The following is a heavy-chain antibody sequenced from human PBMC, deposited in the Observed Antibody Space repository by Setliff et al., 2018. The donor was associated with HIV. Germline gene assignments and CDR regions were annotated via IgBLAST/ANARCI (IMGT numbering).Heavy chain of an antibody. CDR1: GYSFSSYW. CDR3: ARSDYDVLTGFWYFDL. J-gene: IGHJ2*01. D-gene: IGHD3-9*01. Sequence: LGESLKISCKASGYSFSSYWIGWVRQMPGKGLEWMGIIYPGDSETKYSPSSEGQVTISADKSISTAYLQWSSLKASDTAMYYCARSDYDVLTGFWYFDLWGRGTLVTVSS. V-gene: IGHV5-51*01. CDR2: IYPGDSET.